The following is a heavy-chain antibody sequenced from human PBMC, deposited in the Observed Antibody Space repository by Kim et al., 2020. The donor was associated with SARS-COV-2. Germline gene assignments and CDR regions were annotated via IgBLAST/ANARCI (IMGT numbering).Heavy chain of an antibody. CDR2: IYPGDSDT. Sequence: GESLKISCKGSGYRFTSYWIGWVRQMPGKCLEWMGIIYPGDSDTRYSPSFQGQVTISVDKSISTAYLQWSSLKASDTAMYYCARHPLDGSGYYPGIHGMDVWGQGTTVTVSS. CDR3: ARHPLDGSGYYPGIHGMDV. CDR1: GYRFTSYW. D-gene: IGHD3-3*01. V-gene: IGHV5-51*01. J-gene: IGHJ6*02.